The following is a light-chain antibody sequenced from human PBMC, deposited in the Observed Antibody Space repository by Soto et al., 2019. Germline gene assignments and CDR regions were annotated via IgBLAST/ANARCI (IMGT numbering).Light chain of an antibody. CDR2: GAS. J-gene: IGKJ2*01. CDR3: QQYGSSPYT. Sequence: EIVLTQSPGTLSLSPGERATLSCRASQSVNSGYLAWYQQKPGQAPRLLLYGASNRTTGIPDRFSGSGSGTDFNLTISRMEPEDFAVYSCQQYGSSPYTFGQGTKLEI. V-gene: IGKV3-20*01. CDR1: QSVNSGY.